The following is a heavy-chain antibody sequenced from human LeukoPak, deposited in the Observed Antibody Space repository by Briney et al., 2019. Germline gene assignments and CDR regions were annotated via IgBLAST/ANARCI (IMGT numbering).Heavy chain of an antibody. V-gene: IGHV3-21*01. CDR2: ISSSSSYI. CDR1: GVTFSSYS. J-gene: IGHJ4*02. Sequence: GGSLRLSRAPPGVTFSSYSTNWGRHGPGKGRGWGSSISSSSSYIYYADSVKGRFTISRDNAKNSLYLQMNSLRAEDTAVYYCARDLSVAEYYFDYWGQGTLVTVSS. D-gene: IGHD6-19*01. CDR3: ARDLSVAEYYFDY.